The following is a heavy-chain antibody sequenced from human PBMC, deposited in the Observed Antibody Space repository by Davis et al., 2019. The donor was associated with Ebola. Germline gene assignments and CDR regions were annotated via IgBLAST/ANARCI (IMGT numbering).Heavy chain of an antibody. J-gene: IGHJ3*02. CDR1: GFTFSSYW. CDR3: ARDPERYYNIWTGYSVDAFDI. D-gene: IGHD3-9*01. Sequence: PGGSLRLSCAASGFTFSSYWMSWVRPAPGKGLEWVANIKQDVSEKFHVDSAKGRFTISRDNAKNSLYLQMNSLRAEDTAVYYCARDPERYYNIWTGYSVDAFDIWGQGTTVTVSS. CDR2: IKQDVSEK. V-gene: IGHV3-7*03.